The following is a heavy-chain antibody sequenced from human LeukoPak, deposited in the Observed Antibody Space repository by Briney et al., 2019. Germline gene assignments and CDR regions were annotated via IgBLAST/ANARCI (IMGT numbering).Heavy chain of an antibody. Sequence: GASVKVSCKASGYTFTNYGISWVRQAPGQGLEWMGWISVYNGNTNYAQKFQGRVSMTTDTSTSTAYMELRSLRSDDTAVYYCATRLGGSYYYFDYWGQGTLVTVSS. CDR3: ATRLGGSYYYFDY. J-gene: IGHJ4*02. CDR1: GYTFTNYG. D-gene: IGHD1-26*01. CDR2: ISVYNGNT. V-gene: IGHV1-18*01.